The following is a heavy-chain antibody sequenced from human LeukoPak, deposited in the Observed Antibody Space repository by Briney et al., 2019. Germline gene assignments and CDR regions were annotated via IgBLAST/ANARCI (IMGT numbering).Heavy chain of an antibody. J-gene: IGHJ4*02. Sequence: PSETLSLTCTVSGVSISSYYWSWIRQPPGKGLEWIGYIHYSGNTECNPSLKSRVTISVDTSKNQFSLNLNSVTAADTAVYYCARARRNYDILTGPGTFDYWGQGTLVTVSS. V-gene: IGHV4-59*01. CDR1: GVSISSYY. CDR3: ARARRNYDILTGPGTFDY. CDR2: IHYSGNT. D-gene: IGHD3-9*01.